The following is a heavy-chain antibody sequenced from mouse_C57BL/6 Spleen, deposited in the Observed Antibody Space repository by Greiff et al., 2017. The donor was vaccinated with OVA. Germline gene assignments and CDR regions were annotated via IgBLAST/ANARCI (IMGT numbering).Heavy chain of an antibody. J-gene: IGHJ2*01. Sequence: VKLMESGAELVRPGASVTLSCKASGYTFTDYEMHWVKQTPVHGLEWIGAIDPETGGTAYNQKFKGKAILTADKSSSTAYMELRSLTSEDSAVYYCTRGLGGYWGQGTTLTVSS. CDR1: GYTFTDYE. CDR2: IDPETGGT. CDR3: TRGLGGY. V-gene: IGHV1-15*01. D-gene: IGHD2-4*01.